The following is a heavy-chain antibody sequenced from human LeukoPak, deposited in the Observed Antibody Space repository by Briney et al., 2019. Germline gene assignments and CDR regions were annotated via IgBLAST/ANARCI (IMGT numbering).Heavy chain of an antibody. V-gene: IGHV6-1*01. Sequence: SQTLSLTCAISGDSVSSNSAAWNWIRQSPARGLEWLGRTYYRSKWYSDYAVSVKSRITINSDTSKNQFSLQLNSVTPEDTAVYYCVRGGFIAAAGLFDSWGQGTLVTVS. CDR2: TYYRSKWYS. CDR1: GDSVSSNSAA. CDR3: VRGGFIAAAGLFDS. J-gene: IGHJ4*02. D-gene: IGHD6-13*01.